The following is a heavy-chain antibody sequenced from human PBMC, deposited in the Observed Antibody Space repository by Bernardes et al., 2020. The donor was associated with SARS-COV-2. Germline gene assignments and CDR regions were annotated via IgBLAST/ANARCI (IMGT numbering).Heavy chain of an antibody. Sequence: GRSLRLSCAASGFTFSSYAMSWVRQAPGKGLEWVSGFSGSGGDTYYADSVKGRFTISRDNSKNTLFLQMNRLRAEDTAIYYCSRYISGSYQYYYYGMDVWGQGTTVTVSS. CDR3: SRYISGSYQYYYYGMDV. V-gene: IGHV3-23*01. CDR2: FSGSGGDT. CDR1: GFTFSSYA. J-gene: IGHJ6*02. D-gene: IGHD3-10*01.